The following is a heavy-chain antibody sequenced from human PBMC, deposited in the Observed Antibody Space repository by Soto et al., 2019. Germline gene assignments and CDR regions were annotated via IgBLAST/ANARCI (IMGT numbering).Heavy chain of an antibody. V-gene: IGHV4-59*01. D-gene: IGHD3-22*01. J-gene: IGHJ4*02. CDR2: IYYSGST. CDR3: ARDSKYYYDSSGPEYYFDY. CDR1: GGSISSYY. Sequence: WETLSLTFTVSGGSISSYYWSWIRQPPGKGLEWIGYIYYSGSTNYNPSLKSRVTISVDTSKNQFSLKLSSVAAADTAVYYCARDSKYYYDSSGPEYYFDYWGQGILVTVSS.